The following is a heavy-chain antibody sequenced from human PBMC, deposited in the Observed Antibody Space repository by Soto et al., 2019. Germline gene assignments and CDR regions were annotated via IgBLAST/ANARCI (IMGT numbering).Heavy chain of an antibody. D-gene: IGHD2-2*02. CDR1: GFTFSDYY. CDR3: ARDTDIVVVPAAIPKYGMDV. CDR2: ISSSSSYT. Sequence: GGSLRLSSVTSGFTFSDYYISWIRQAPGKGLEWVSYISSSSSYTNYADSVKGRFTISRDNAKNSLYLQMNSLRAEDTAAYYCARDTDIVVVPAAIPKYGMDVWGQGTTVTVSS. V-gene: IGHV3-11*06. J-gene: IGHJ6*02.